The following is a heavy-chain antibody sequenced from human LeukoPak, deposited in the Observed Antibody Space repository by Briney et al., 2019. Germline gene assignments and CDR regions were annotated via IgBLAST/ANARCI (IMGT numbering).Heavy chain of an antibody. CDR3: AKDPQWLVALGYFDY. CDR2: ISYGGSNK. Sequence: GGSLRLSCAASGFTFSSYGRHWVRQAPGKGLEWVAVISYGGSNKYYADSVKGRITISRDTSKHPPYLQMNSLRAEDTAVYYCAKDPQWLVALGYFDYWGQGTLVTVSS. V-gene: IGHV3-30*18. J-gene: IGHJ4*02. CDR1: GFTFSSYG. D-gene: IGHD6-19*01.